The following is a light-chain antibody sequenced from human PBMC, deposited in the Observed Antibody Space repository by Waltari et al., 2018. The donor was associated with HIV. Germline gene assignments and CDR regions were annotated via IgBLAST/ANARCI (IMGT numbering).Light chain of an antibody. J-gene: IGKJ2*01. V-gene: IGKV4-1*01. CDR3: QQFYRTPYT. Sequence: DIVMTQSPESLAVSLCERATINCKSSQTIFYKSNNKNYLAWYQRKPGQSPKLLVSWASNLEFGVPDRFSGSGSGTDFTLTISSLQAEDVAVYYCQQFYRTPYTFGQGTRLEFK. CDR1: QTIFYKSNNKNY. CDR2: WAS.